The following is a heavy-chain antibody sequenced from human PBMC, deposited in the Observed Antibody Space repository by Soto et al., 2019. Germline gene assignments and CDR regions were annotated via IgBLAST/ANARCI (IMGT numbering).Heavy chain of an antibody. Sequence: SETLSLTCTVSGGSISSSSYYWGWIRQPPGKGLEWIGSIYYSGSTYYNPSLKSRVTISVDTPKNQFSLKLSSVTAADTAVYYCARHVGSSWYYFDYWGQGTLVTVSS. CDR3: ARHVGSSWYYFDY. D-gene: IGHD6-13*01. CDR2: IYYSGST. CDR1: GGSISSSSYY. V-gene: IGHV4-39*01. J-gene: IGHJ4*02.